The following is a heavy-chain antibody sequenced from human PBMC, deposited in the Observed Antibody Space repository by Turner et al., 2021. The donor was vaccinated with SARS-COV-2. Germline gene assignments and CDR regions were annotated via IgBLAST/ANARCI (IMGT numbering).Heavy chain of an antibody. CDR3: ARDSGARDYDFWSGYYPSMGMVV. V-gene: IGHV3-21*01. Sequence: EVRLVESGGGLVKPGGSLRLCCAASGFTLSSYTRNCVLKAPRKGLECVSSISSRRSVIYSAYSVKGRFTITRDNAKNSLYLQMKSLRCEDTAVYYCARDSGARDYDFWSGYYPSMGMVVYSQGTAVTVSS. J-gene: IGHJ6*02. D-gene: IGHD3-3*01. CDR2: ISSRRSVI. CDR1: GFTLSSYT.